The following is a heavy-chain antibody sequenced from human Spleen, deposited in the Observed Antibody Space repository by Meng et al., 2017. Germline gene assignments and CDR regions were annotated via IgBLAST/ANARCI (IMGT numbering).Heavy chain of an antibody. CDR3: ARSPIDKYDLSALPLDY. Sequence: GESLKISCAASGFTFSSYAMHWVRQAPGKGLEWVALISYDASNKDYADSVKGRFTISRDNSKNTVFLQINSLRVEDTAVYYCARSPIDKYDLSALPLDYWGQGTLVTVSS. D-gene: IGHD3-16*01. J-gene: IGHJ4*02. CDR1: GFTFSSYA. V-gene: IGHV3-30*01. CDR2: ISYDASNK.